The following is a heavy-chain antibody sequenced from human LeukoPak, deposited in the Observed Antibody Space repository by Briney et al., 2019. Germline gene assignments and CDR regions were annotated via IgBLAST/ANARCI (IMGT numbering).Heavy chain of an antibody. V-gene: IGHV3-23*01. J-gene: IGHJ2*01. CDR2: ISGNGGST. CDR1: GFTFSSYA. Sequence: GGSLRLSCAASGFTFSSYAMSWVRQAPGKGLEWVSAISGNGGSTYYADSVKGRFTISRDNSKNTLYLQMNSLRAEDTAVYYCAKLPDIVLVVYAWYFDLWGRGTLVTVSS. CDR3: AKLPDIVLVVYAWYFDL. D-gene: IGHD2-8*02.